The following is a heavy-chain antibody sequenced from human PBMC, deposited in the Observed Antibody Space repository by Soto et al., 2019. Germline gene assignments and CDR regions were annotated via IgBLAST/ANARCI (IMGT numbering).Heavy chain of an antibody. CDR1: GGTFSSYT. Sequence: ASVKVSCKASGGTFSSYTISWVRQAPGQGLEWMGRIIPILGIANYAQKFQGRVTITADKSTSTAYMELSSLRSEDTAVYYCARDYSYYDSSGYYRNHWFDPWGQG. J-gene: IGHJ5*02. CDR3: ARDYSYYDSSGYYRNHWFDP. V-gene: IGHV1-69*04. D-gene: IGHD3-22*01. CDR2: IIPILGIA.